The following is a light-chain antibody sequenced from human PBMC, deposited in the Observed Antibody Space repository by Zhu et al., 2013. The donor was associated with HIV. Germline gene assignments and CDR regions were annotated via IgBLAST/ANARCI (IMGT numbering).Light chain of an antibody. CDR2: GTS. CDR3: QQYADWPPNT. Sequence: ETFLTQSPVTLSLSPGERATLSCRASRTIDDTFLAWYQQRPGQPPRLLLYGTSTRATGVPERFSGSGSGTDFTLTISSVQSEDFATYYCQQYADWPPNTFGQGTKLDIK. J-gene: IGKJ2*01. V-gene: IGKV3-20*01. CDR1: RTIDDTF.